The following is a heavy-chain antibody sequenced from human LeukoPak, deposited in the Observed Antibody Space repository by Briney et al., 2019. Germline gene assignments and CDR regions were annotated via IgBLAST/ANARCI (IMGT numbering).Heavy chain of an antibody. CDR1: GFTVSSNY. V-gene: IGHV3-53*01. CDR2: IYSGGST. CDR3: ARDSTGYWYFDL. D-gene: IGHD3-3*02. Sequence: GGSLRLSCAASGFTVSSNYVSWVRQAPGKGLEWVSVIYSGGSTYYADSVKGRFTISRDNSKNTLYLQMNSLRAEDTAVYYCARDSTGYWYFDLWGRGTLVSVSS. J-gene: IGHJ2*01.